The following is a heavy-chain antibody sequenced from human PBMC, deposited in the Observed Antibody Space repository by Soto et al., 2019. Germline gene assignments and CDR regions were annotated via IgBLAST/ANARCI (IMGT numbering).Heavy chain of an antibody. D-gene: IGHD3-22*01. CDR2: ISAGNGNT. CDR3: AGGYYDSSGYYPFDY. CDR1: GYTFTSYG. J-gene: IGHJ4*02. Sequence: ASVKVSCKASGYTFTSYGISWVRQAPGQRLEWMGWISAGNGNTKYSQKFQGRVTITRDTSASTAYMELSSLRSEDTAVYYCAGGYYDSSGYYPFDYWGQGTLVTVSS. V-gene: IGHV1-3*01.